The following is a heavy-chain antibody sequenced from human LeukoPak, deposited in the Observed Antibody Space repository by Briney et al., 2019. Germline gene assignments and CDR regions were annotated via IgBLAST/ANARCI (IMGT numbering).Heavy chain of an antibody. D-gene: IGHD3-22*01. CDR2: IYYSGSI. V-gene: IGHV4-59*01. CDR3: ARTYSREHWFDP. CDR1: GGSISSYY. J-gene: IGHJ5*02. Sequence: SETLSLTCTVSGGSISSYYWSWIRQPPGKGLEWIGYIYYSGSINYNPSLKSRVTISVDTSKNQFSLKLSSVTAADTAVYYCARTYSREHWFDPWGQGTLVTVSS.